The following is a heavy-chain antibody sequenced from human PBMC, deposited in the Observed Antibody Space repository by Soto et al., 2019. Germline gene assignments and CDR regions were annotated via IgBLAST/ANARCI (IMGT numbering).Heavy chain of an antibody. CDR1: GFSFSTSS. CDR2: ISPSASDT. CDR3: AKGGYTFAYE. J-gene: IGHJ4*02. Sequence: EVQLLESGGDLVQPGGSLRLSCAASGFSFSTSSMAWVRQPPWKGLEWVSSISPSASDTLYADSVKGRFTIFRDNSKNALFLQMPSLRDEDTAVYYCAKGGYTFAYEWGQGTLVTVSS. D-gene: IGHD5-18*01. V-gene: IGHV3-23*01.